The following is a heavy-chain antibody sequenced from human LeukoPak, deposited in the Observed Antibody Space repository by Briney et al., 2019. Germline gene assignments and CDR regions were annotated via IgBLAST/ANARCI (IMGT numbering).Heavy chain of an antibody. Sequence: PSETLSLTCAVSGGSISSYYWSWIRQPPGKGLEWIGYIYYSGRTNYNPSLKSRVTISVDTSKNQFSLMLSSVKAADTAVYYCARAGIDFRVVVDPWGQGTLVTVSS. CDR3: ARAGIDFRVVVDP. V-gene: IGHV4-59*01. CDR2: IYYSGRT. J-gene: IGHJ5*02. CDR1: GGSISSYY. D-gene: IGHD2-15*01.